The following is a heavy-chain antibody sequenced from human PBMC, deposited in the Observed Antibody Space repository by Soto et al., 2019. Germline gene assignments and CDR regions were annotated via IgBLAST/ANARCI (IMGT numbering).Heavy chain of an antibody. Sequence: QVRMVESGGALVKPGGSLRLSCAASGFTFSAYYMSWIRQAPGQGLEWLSYISSRGDTIYYADSVKGRFTISRVNDKNSLYLQMSSLRAEDTAVYYCARSGFNYGFGYYFDYWGQGTLVTVSS. CDR1: GFTFSAYY. CDR3: ARSGFNYGFGYYFDY. V-gene: IGHV3-11*01. J-gene: IGHJ4*02. D-gene: IGHD5-18*01. CDR2: ISSRGDTI.